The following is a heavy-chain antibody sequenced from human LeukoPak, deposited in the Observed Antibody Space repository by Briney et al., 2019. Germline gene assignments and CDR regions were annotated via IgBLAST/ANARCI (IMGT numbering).Heavy chain of an antibody. J-gene: IGHJ4*02. D-gene: IGHD2-2*01. CDR1: GFTFSSYG. V-gene: IGHV3-23*01. CDR2: ISGSGGST. Sequence: PGGSLRPSCAASGFTFSSYGMHWVRQAPGKGLEWVSAISGSGGSTYYADSVKGRFTISRDNSKNTLYLQMNSLRAEDTAVYYCAKGVVVAPDVTPFDYWGQGTLVTVSS. CDR3: AKGVVVAPDVTPFDY.